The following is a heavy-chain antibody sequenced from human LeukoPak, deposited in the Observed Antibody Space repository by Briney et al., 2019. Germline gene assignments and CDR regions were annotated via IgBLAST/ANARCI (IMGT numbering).Heavy chain of an antibody. CDR1: GFSFSSYA. J-gene: IGHJ4*02. Sequence: GRSLRLSCAASGFSFSSYAMHWVRQAPGKGLEWVAVIWYDGGNKYYADSVKGRFTISRDNSKDTLYLEMNSLRAEDTAVYYCARGLTQIPRLATGLGHWGQGTLVTVSS. CDR2: IWYDGGNK. CDR3: ARGLTQIPRLATGLGH. V-gene: IGHV3-33*01. D-gene: IGHD2-21*02.